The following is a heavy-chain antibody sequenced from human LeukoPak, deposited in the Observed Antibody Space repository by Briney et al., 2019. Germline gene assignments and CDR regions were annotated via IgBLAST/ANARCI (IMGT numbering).Heavy chain of an antibody. D-gene: IGHD5-12*01. J-gene: IGHJ4*02. CDR2: ISYDGSNK. CDR3: ARSRGVSDYDFAY. CDR1: GFTFSSYT. V-gene: IGHV3-30-3*01. Sequence: PGGSLRLSCAASGFTFSSYTMHWVRQAPGKGLEWVALISYDGSNKYYVDSVKGRFTISRDNSKNTLYLQMNSLRVEDTAVYYCARSRGVSDYDFAYWGQGTLVTVSS.